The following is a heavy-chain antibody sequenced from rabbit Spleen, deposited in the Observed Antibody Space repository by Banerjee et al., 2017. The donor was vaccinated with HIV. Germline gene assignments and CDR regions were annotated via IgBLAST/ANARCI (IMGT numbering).Heavy chain of an antibody. Sequence: QSLEESGGDLVKPEGSLTLTCTASGFSFSSNYYMCWVRQAPGKGLEWVACILANSDHIYYANWAKGRFTTSKTSSTTVTLQMTSLTAADTATYFCARDGSAGVIDLTLWGPGTLVTVS. D-gene: IGHD7-1*01. CDR1: GFSFSSNYY. V-gene: IGHV1S40*01. CDR3: ARDGSAGVIDLTL. J-gene: IGHJ4*01. CDR2: ILANSDHI.